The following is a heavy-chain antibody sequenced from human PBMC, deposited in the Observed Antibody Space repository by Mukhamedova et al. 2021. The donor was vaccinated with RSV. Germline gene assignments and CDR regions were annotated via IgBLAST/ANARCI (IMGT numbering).Heavy chain of an antibody. CDR3: ARGLSRYYYGMDV. Sequence: VSVIYSGGSTYYADSVKGRFTISRHNSKNTLYLQMNSLRAEDTAVYYCARGLSRYYYGMDVWGQGTTVNVSS. CDR2: IYSGGST. D-gene: IGHD4/OR15-4a*01. J-gene: IGHJ6*02. V-gene: IGHV3-53*04.